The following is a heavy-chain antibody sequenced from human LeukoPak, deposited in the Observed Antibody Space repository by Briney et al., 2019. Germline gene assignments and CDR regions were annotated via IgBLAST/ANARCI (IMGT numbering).Heavy chain of an antibody. CDR2: INHSGST. CDR3: ARLGAGPTYYDFWSGYSSFYFDY. V-gene: IGHV4-34*01. D-gene: IGHD3-3*01. Sequence: SETLSLTCAVYGGSFSGYYWSWIRQPPGKGLEWIGEINHSGSTNYNPSLKSRITISIDTSKNHFSLKLSSVTAADTAVYYCARLGAGPTYYDFWSGYSSFYFDYWGQGTLVTVSS. J-gene: IGHJ4*02. CDR1: GGSFSGYY.